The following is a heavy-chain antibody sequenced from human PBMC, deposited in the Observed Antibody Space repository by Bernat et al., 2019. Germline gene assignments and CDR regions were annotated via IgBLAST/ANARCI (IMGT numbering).Heavy chain of an antibody. Sequence: EVQLLESGGGLVQPGGSLRLSCAASGFTFSNYAMNWVRQAPGKGLEWVGRIKSKTDGGTTDYAAPVKGRFTISRDDSKNTLYLQMNSLKTEDTAVYYCTTGPPTIVATISPKYYYYYGMDVWGQGTTVTVSS. CDR1: GFTFSNYA. CDR3: TTGPPTIVATISPKYYYYYGMDV. CDR2: IKSKTDGGTT. D-gene: IGHD5-12*01. V-gene: IGHV3-15*07. J-gene: IGHJ6*02.